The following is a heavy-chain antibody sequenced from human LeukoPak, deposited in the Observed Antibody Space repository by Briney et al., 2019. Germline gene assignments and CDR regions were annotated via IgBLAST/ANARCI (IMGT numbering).Heavy chain of an antibody. CDR2: IYYSGST. CDR1: GGSISSSSYY. CDR3: ARDLGIAAAGSYYYYGMDV. Sequence: SETLSLTCTVSGGSISSSSYYWGWIRQPPGKGLEWIGYIYYSGSTNYNPSLKSRVTISVDTSKNQFSLKLSSVTAADTAVYYCARDLGIAAAGSYYYYGMDVWGQGTTVTVSS. D-gene: IGHD6-13*01. V-gene: IGHV4-61*01. J-gene: IGHJ6*02.